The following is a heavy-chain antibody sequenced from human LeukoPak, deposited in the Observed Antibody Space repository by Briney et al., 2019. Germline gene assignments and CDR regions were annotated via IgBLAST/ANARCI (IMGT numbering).Heavy chain of an antibody. CDR2: ISDIGSI. D-gene: IGHD2-8*02. Sequence: SETLSLTCTVSGGSISSYYWSWIWQPPGKGLEWIAYISDIGSINYNPSLKSRVTISLDTSKNQFSLKLSSVTVADTAVYYCAGHHPRNTVDFWGPGTLVTVSS. V-gene: IGHV4-59*08. CDR3: AGHHPRNTVDF. J-gene: IGHJ4*02. CDR1: GGSISSYY.